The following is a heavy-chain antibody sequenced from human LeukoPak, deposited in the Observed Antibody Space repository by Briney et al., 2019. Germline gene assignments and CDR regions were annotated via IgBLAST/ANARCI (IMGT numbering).Heavy chain of an antibody. J-gene: IGHJ4*02. CDR2: IYYSGST. D-gene: IGHD1-26*01. CDR1: GGSISSYY. Sequence: SETLSLTXTVSGGSISSYYWSWIRQPPGKGLEWIGYIYYSGSTNYNPSLKSRVTISVDTSKYQFSPKLSSVTAADTAVYYCARGIVGATHFDYWGQGTLVTVSS. CDR3: ARGIVGATHFDY. V-gene: IGHV4-59*01.